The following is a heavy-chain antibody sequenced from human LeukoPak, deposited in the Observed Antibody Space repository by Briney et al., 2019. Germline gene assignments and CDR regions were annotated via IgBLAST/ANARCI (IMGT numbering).Heavy chain of an antibody. D-gene: IGHD6-19*01. CDR2: INPNSGGT. Sequence: GASVKVSCKASGYTFTGYYMYWVRQAPGQGLEWMGWINPNSGGTNYAQKFQGRVTITRDTSASTAYMELSSLRSEDTAVYYCARDTAVAHFDYWGQGTLVTVSS. J-gene: IGHJ4*02. CDR3: ARDTAVAHFDY. CDR1: GYTFTGYY. V-gene: IGHV1-2*02.